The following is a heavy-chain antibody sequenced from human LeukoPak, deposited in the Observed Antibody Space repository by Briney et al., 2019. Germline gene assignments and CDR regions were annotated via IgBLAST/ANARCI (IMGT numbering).Heavy chain of an antibody. Sequence: GGSLRLSCAASGFTFNNYNMNWVRQAPGKGLEWVPSIRESTGDTHYADSVKGRFTISRDNTKKSLYLQMNSLRAEDTAVYYCARDLGDYWGQGTLVTVSS. V-gene: IGHV3-21*01. CDR1: GFTFNNYN. J-gene: IGHJ4*02. CDR2: IRESTGDT. D-gene: IGHD3-16*01. CDR3: ARDLGDY.